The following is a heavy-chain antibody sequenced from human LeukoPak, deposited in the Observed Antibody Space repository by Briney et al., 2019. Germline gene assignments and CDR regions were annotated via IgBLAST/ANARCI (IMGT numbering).Heavy chain of an antibody. CDR1: GFTFNTFW. D-gene: IGHD3-10*01. CDR2: IDEDGTEK. CDR3: ASGRSGFDY. V-gene: IGHV3-7*01. J-gene: IGHJ4*02. Sequence: HPGGSLRLSCAVSGFTFNTFWMSWVRQAPGKGLEWVANIDEDGTEKYYVDSVKGRFTISRDNAKNSLYLQMNNLRAEDTAVYYCASGRSGFDYWGQGSLVTVSS.